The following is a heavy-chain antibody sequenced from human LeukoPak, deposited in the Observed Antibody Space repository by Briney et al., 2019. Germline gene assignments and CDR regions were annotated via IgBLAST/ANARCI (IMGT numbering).Heavy chain of an antibody. D-gene: IGHD3-10*01. V-gene: IGHV3-48*01. CDR2: ISTSRSTI. CDR1: GFSFRSYS. J-gene: IGHJ4*02. Sequence: GGSLRLSCAASGFSFRSYSMNWVRQAPGRGLEWVSYISTSRSTIYYADSVKGRFTISSDNSKNTLYLQMNSLRAEDTAVYYCAKDRSAGVRASPMDYWGQGTLVTVSP. CDR3: AKDRSAGVRASPMDY.